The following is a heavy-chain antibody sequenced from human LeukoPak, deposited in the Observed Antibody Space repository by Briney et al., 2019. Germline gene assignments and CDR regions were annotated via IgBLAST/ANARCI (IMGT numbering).Heavy chain of an antibody. D-gene: IGHD2-8*01. Sequence: PGGSLRLSCSASGFTFSSYVMFWVRQAPGKGLEYVSAVSSIGGSTYYADSVKGRFTISRDNSKNTLYLQMISLRPEDTAMYYCVKEGNGAFDIWGQGTMVTVSS. CDR3: VKEGNGAFDI. V-gene: IGHV3-64D*09. J-gene: IGHJ3*02. CDR1: GFTFSSYV. CDR2: VSSIGGST.